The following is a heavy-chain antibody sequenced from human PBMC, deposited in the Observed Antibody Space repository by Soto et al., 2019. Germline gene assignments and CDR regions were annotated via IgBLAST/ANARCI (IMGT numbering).Heavy chain of an antibody. D-gene: IGHD6-13*01. V-gene: IGHV1-3*01. J-gene: IGHJ6*02. CDR2: INAGNGNT. CDR3: ARGVAAAGHNYGMDV. CDR1: GYTFTSYA. Sequence: GASVKVSCKASGYTFTSYAMHWVRQAPGQRLEWMGWINAGNGNTKYSQKFQGRVTITRDTSASTAYMELSSLRSEDTAVYYCARGVAAAGHNYGMDVWGQRTTVTVSS.